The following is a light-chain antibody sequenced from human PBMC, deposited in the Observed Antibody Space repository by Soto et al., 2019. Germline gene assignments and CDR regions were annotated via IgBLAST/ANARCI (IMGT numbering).Light chain of an antibody. CDR2: EVS. CDR3: ISYIPSTTTHWV. V-gene: IGLV2-14*01. J-gene: IGLJ3*02. CDR1: SSDIGGYDY. Sequence: QSVLTQPASVSGSPGQSITISCTGTSSDIGGYDYVSWYQQHPGKVPKLMIFEVSNRPSGISDRFSGSKSGDTASLTISGLQAEDEADYYCISYIPSTTTHWVFGGGTKLTVL.